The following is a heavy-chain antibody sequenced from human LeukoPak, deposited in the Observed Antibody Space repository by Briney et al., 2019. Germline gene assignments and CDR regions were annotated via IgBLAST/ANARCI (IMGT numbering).Heavy chain of an antibody. V-gene: IGHV3-23*01. CDR1: GFTFSSYA. Sequence: GGSLRLSCAASGFTFSSYAMSWVRQAPGKGLEWVSAISGSGGSTYYADSVKGRFTISRDNSKNTLYLQMNSLRAEDTAVYYCAKDSRTIFGVVGAHSPPFDYWGQGTLVTVSS. CDR3: AKDSRTIFGVVGAHSPPFDY. J-gene: IGHJ4*02. D-gene: IGHD3-3*01. CDR2: ISGSGGST.